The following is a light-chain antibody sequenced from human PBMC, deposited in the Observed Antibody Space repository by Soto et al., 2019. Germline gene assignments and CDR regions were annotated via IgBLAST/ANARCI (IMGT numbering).Light chain of an antibody. CDR3: SSYTTSNTVV. Sequence: QSVLTQPASVSGSPGQSITISCTGTRGDVGGYKYVSWYQQQPGKAPKLMIYAVSDRPSGVSNRFSGSKSGYTASLTISGLQVEDEADYYCSSYTTSNTVVFGGGTKLTVL. J-gene: IGLJ2*01. V-gene: IGLV2-14*03. CDR2: AVS. CDR1: RGDVGGYKY.